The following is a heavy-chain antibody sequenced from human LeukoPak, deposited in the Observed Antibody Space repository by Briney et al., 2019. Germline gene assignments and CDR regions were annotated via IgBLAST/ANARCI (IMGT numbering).Heavy chain of an antibody. V-gene: IGHV1-18*01. Sequence: ASVMVSCKASGYTFTSYGISWVRQAPGQGLEWMGWISAYNGNTNYAQKLQGRVTMTTDTSTSTANMELRSLRSDDTAVYYCARAGSYGYWYFDLWGRGTLVTVSS. CDR1: GYTFTSYG. J-gene: IGHJ2*01. CDR2: ISAYNGNT. D-gene: IGHD5-18*01. CDR3: ARAGSYGYWYFDL.